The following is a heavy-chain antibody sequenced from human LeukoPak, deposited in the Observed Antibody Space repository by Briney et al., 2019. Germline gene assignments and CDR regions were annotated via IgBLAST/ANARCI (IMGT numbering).Heavy chain of an antibody. CDR1: GGSISSGSYY. V-gene: IGHV4-61*02. J-gene: IGHJ6*03. CDR2: IYTSGST. D-gene: IGHD2-2*01. CDR3: ARVIVVVPAARASPGVYYMGV. Sequence: SQTLSLTCTVSGGSISSGSYYWSWIRQPAGKGLEWIGRIYTSGSTNYNPSLKSRVTISVDTSKNQFSLKLSSVTAADTAVYYCARVIVVVPAARASPGVYYMGVWGKGTTVTVSS.